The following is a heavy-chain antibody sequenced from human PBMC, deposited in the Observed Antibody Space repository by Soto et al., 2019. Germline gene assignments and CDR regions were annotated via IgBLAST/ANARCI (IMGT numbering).Heavy chain of an antibody. V-gene: IGHV1-69*12. CDR3: ARHDCISSSCYYYYDYGMDV. J-gene: IGHJ6*02. Sequence: QVQLVQSGAEVKKPGSSVKVSCKASGGTFSSYAISWVRQAPGQGLEWMGGIIPIFDTANYAQKFQGRVTITADESTSTDYMELSSLRSEDTAVYYCARHDCISSSCYYYYDYGMDVWGQGTTVTVSS. CDR1: GGTFSSYA. CDR2: IIPIFDTA. D-gene: IGHD2-2*01.